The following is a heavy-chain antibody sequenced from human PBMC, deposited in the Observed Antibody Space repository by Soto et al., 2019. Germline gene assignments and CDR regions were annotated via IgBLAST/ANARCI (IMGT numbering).Heavy chain of an antibody. CDR1: GGSFSGYY. V-gene: IGHV4-34*01. CDR3: ARHSKVLLWFGELLYPRHQYFQH. D-gene: IGHD3-10*01. CDR2: INHSGST. Sequence: SETLSLTCAVYGGSFSGYYWSWIRQPPGKGLEWIGEINHSGSTYYNPSLKSRVTISVDTSKNQFSLKLSSVTAADTAVYYCARHSKVLLWFGELLYPRHQYFQHWGQGTLVT. J-gene: IGHJ1*01.